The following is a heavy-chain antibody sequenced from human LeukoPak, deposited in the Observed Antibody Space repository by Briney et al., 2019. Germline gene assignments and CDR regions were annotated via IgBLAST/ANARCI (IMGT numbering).Heavy chain of an antibody. J-gene: IGHJ5*02. D-gene: IGHD3-10*01. Sequence: ASVKVSCKASGYIFTGYYMHWVRQAPGQGLEWMGWINPNSGDTNYAQKFQGRVTMTRDTSISTAYMELSRLRSDDTAVYYCARTLFYYYGSGSYGPWGQGTLVTVSS. CDR1: GYIFTGYY. CDR2: INPNSGDT. V-gene: IGHV1-2*02. CDR3: ARTLFYYYGSGSYGP.